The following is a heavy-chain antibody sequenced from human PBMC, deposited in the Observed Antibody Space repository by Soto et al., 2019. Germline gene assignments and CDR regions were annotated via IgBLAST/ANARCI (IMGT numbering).Heavy chain of an antibody. CDR2: ISGSGGST. CDR3: AKPPWRSSGSDY. Sequence: GGSLRLSCAASGFTFSSYAMSWVRQSPGKGLEWVSAISGSGGSTYYADSVKGRFTISRDNSKNTLYLQMNSLRAEDTAVYYCAKPPWRSSGSDYWGQGTQVTVSS. CDR1: GFTFSSYA. J-gene: IGHJ4*02. V-gene: IGHV3-23*01. D-gene: IGHD6-19*01.